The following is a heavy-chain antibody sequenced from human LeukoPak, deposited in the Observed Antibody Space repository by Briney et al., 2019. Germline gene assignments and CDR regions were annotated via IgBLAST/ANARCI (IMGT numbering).Heavy chain of an antibody. J-gene: IGHJ4*02. CDR2: MWSDGNTK. CDR1: GFTFNTYH. Sequence: GGSLRLSCAASGFTFNTYHMYWVRQGPGKGLEWVAAMWSDGNTKYYADSVKGRFTISGDSSDNTLYLQMNSLTAEDTAVYYCARSRDYGGGYFDYWGQGTLVTVSS. V-gene: IGHV3-33*01. CDR3: ARSRDYGGGYFDY. D-gene: IGHD4-23*01.